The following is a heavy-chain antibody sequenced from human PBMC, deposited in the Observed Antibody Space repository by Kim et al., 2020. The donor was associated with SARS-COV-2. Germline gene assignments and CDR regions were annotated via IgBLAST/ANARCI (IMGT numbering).Heavy chain of an antibody. D-gene: IGHD3-9*01. CDR1: GFTFSSYA. CDR3: AKSGGRYFDWLLHHPNFDY. V-gene: IGHV3-23*01. Sequence: GGSLRLSCAASGFTFSSYAMSWVRQAPGKGLEWVSAISGSGGSTYYADSVKGRFTISRDNSKNTLYLQMNSLRAEDTAVYYCAKSGGRYFDWLLHHPNFDYWGQGTLVTVSS. CDR2: ISGSGGST. J-gene: IGHJ4*02.